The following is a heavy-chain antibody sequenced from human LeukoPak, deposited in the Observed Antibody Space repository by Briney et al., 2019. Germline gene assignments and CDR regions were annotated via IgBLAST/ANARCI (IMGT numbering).Heavy chain of an antibody. D-gene: IGHD6-19*01. V-gene: IGHV4-30-2*01. CDR2: IYHTGTT. Sequence: SETLSLTCAVSGGSISSGGYSWSWIRQPPGKGLEWIGNIYHTGTTYYTPSLKSRVTMSVDTSKSQFSLKLSSVTAADTAVYYCGRVWQWLHYFDYWGQGTLVTVSS. CDR1: GGSISSGGYS. J-gene: IGHJ4*02. CDR3: GRVWQWLHYFDY.